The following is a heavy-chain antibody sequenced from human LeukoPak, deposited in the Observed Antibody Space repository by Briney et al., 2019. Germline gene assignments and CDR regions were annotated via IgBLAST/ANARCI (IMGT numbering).Heavy chain of an antibody. CDR3: ARDLAYYGSGKQNY. CDR1: GFTVSSNH. Sequence: GGSLRLSCAASGFTVSSNHMSWVRRAPGKGPEWVSVINSGGSTYYADSVKGRFTISRDNSKNTLYLQMNSLRAEDTAVYYCARDLAYYGSGKQNYWGQGTLVTVSS. J-gene: IGHJ4*02. CDR2: INSGGST. D-gene: IGHD3-10*01. V-gene: IGHV3-66*01.